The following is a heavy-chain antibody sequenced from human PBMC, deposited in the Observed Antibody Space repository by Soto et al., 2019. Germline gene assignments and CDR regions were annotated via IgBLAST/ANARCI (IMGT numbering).Heavy chain of an antibody. V-gene: IGHV3-23*01. J-gene: IGHJ4*02. CDR2: NSGGGGSS. Sequence: EVQLLESGGGLVQPGGSLRLSCAASGLTFSSYAMSWVRQAPGKGLEWVSANSGGGGSSHYGDSVKGRFTISRDNSKNPLYLQMNSLRAEDTAVYYCAKGEATVTDAGGFDYWGQGTLVTVSS. D-gene: IGHD4-17*01. CDR1: GLTFSSYA. CDR3: AKGEATVTDAGGFDY.